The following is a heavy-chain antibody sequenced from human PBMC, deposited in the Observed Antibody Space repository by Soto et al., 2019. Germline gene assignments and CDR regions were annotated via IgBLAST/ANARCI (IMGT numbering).Heavy chain of an antibody. CDR3: ASRSSYCRHTTCYEDYFDY. D-gene: IGHD2-2*01. Sequence: QLQLQESGPGLVKPSETLSLTCTVSGGSISSRSFYWGWIRQPPGMGLEWIGSMYYSGSTAYDSAPKRRLSISVDTSKNQFSLRLSSVTAADTAVYYCASRSSYCRHTTCYEDYFDYWGQGILVTVSS. CDR2: MYYSGST. V-gene: IGHV4-39*01. CDR1: GGSISSRSFY. J-gene: IGHJ4*02.